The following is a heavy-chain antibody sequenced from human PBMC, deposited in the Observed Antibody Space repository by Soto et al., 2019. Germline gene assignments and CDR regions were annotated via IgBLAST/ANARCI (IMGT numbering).Heavy chain of an antibody. D-gene: IGHD3-3*01. V-gene: IGHV1-58*01. J-gene: IGHJ4*02. CDR1: GFTFSRSA. CDR3: GAELLESQFLEEPPFDY. Sequence: QMQLVQSGPEVKKPGTSVKVSCKASGFTFSRSAVQWVRQTRGQRLEWIGWIVVGRGNTHYAKKFQERVTITRDMSTTTAYMELSGLRSDDAAVYYCGAELLESQFLEEPPFDYWGQGTLVTVSS. CDR2: IVVGRGNT.